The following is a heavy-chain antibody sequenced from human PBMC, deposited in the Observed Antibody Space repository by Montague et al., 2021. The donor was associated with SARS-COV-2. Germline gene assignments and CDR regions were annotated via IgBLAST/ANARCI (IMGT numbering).Heavy chain of an antibody. CDR3: AREGTYHYDLAD. V-gene: IGHV4-4*02. J-gene: IGHJ6*02. Sequence: SETLSLTCAVSDGSISSPNWWNWVRQPPGKGLEWIGEIYYAGNTNYNPSLKSRVTIFIDKSKNHFSLQLSSVTAADTAVYYCAREGTYHYDLADWGQGTTVTVS. CDR2: IYYAGNT. D-gene: IGHD3-16*02. CDR1: DGSISSPNW.